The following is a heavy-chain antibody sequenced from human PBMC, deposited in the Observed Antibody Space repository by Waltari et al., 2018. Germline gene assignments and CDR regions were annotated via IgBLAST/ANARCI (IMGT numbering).Heavy chain of an antibody. J-gene: IGHJ4*02. CDR1: GGSMGSLIDY. V-gene: IGHV4-61*02. CDR3: AADRGMAARLTY. CDR2: IYTSGST. D-gene: IGHD6-6*01. Sequence: QVQLQELGPGLVRPSQTLSLRCSVSGGSMGSLIDYWSWIRQPAGKGLEWIGRIYTSGSTAYNPSLKSRVTMSVDTSKNEFYLNLSFVSAADTAVYYCAADRGMAARLTYWGQGTLVTVSS.